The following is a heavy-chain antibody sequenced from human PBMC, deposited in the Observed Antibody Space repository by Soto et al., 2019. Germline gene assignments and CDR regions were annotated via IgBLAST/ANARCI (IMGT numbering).Heavy chain of an antibody. J-gene: IGHJ4*01. Sequence: QVQLVESGGGVVQPGRSLRLSCAASGFTFSSYAMHWVRQAPGKGLEWVAVISYDGSNKYYADSVKGRFTISRDNSKNTLYLQMNSLRAEDTAVYYCARDRSGPYSSSWYYFDYWGHGTLVTVSS. CDR2: ISYDGSNK. CDR3: ARDRSGPYSSSWYYFDY. V-gene: IGHV3-30-3*01. CDR1: GFTFSSYA. D-gene: IGHD6-13*01.